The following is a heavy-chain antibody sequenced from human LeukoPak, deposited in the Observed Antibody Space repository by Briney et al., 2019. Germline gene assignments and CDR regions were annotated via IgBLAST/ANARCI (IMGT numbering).Heavy chain of an antibody. CDR3: ARLSVIVGAALEYYYYYMDV. D-gene: IGHD1-26*01. CDR2: IYYSGST. CDR1: GGSISSSSYY. V-gene: IGHV4-39*07. Sequence: SETLSLTCTVSGGSISSSSYYWGWIRQPPGKGLEWIGSIYYSGSTYYNPSLKSRVTISVDTSKNQFSLKLSSVTAADTAVYYCARLSVIVGAALEYYYYYMDVWGQGATVTVSS. J-gene: IGHJ6*03.